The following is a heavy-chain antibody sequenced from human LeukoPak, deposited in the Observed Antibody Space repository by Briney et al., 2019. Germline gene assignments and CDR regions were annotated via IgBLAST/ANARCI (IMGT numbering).Heavy chain of an antibody. CDR1: GFTFSSYS. CDR3: AKRGVVIRGILVIGYHQEAYRYDF. CDR2: ISSSSSTI. D-gene: IGHD3-10*01. J-gene: IGHJ4*02. Sequence: GGSLRLSCAASGFTFSSYSMNWVRQAPGKGLEWVSYISSSSSTIYYADSVKGRFTISRDNAKNSLYLQMNSLRAEDTAVYFCAKRGVVIRGILVIGYHQEAYRYDFWGQGVLVTVSS. V-gene: IGHV3-48*04.